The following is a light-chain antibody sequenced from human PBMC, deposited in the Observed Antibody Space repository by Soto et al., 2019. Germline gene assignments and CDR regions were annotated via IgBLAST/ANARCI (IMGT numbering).Light chain of an antibody. CDR1: NSNLGAGYD. CDR3: AAWDDSLNGVV. J-gene: IGLJ2*01. Sequence: QSVLTQPPSVSGAPGQRVTISCTGNNSNLGAGYDVHWYQQLPGAAPKLVIFGNRNRPSGVPERFSGSKSGTSASLAITGLQAEDEADYHCAAWDDSLNGVVFGGGTKLTVL. V-gene: IGLV1-40*01. CDR2: GNR.